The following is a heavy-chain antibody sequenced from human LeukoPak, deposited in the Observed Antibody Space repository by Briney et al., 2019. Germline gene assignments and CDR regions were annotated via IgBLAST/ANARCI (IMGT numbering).Heavy chain of an antibody. CDR2: INHNGNVN. Sequence: GGSLRLSCAASGFTFSSYWMNWARQAPGKGVGWVASINHNGNVNYYVDSVKGRFTISRYNAKNSLYLQMSNLRAEDTAVYFCARGGGLDVWGQGATVTVSS. D-gene: IGHD3-16*01. V-gene: IGHV3-7*03. J-gene: IGHJ6*02. CDR1: GFTFSSYW. CDR3: ARGGGLDV.